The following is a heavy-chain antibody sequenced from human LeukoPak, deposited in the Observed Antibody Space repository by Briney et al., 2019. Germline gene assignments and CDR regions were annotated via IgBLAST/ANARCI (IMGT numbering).Heavy chain of an antibody. Sequence: GGSLRLSCAASGFTFSSHGMNWVRQAPGKGLEWVSGIIPSGHTTYYADSVRGRFTISRDNSRNTLYLQMNSLRAEDTAVYYCAKDSLSRFYDSSGYQWGQGTLVTVSS. D-gene: IGHD3-22*01. V-gene: IGHV3-23*01. CDR3: AKDSLSRFYDSSGYQ. CDR1: GFTFSSHG. J-gene: IGHJ4*02. CDR2: IIPSGHTT.